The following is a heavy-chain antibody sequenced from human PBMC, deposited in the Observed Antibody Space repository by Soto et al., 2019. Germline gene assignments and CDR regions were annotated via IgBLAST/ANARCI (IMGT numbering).Heavy chain of an antibody. CDR1: GFTFSSYA. CDR3: AKSGGLFYGDYVGYFDY. Sequence: GGSLRLSCAASGFTFSSYAMSWVRQAPGKGLEWVSAISGSGGSTYYADSVKGRFTISRDNSKNTLYLQMNSLRAEDTAVYYCAKSGGLFYGDYVGYFDYWGREPWSPSPQ. J-gene: IGHJ4*02. D-gene: IGHD4-17*01. V-gene: IGHV3-23*01. CDR2: ISGSGGST.